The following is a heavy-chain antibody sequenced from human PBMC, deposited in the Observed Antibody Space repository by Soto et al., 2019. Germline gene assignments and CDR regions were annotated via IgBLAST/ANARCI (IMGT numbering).Heavy chain of an antibody. Sequence: QVQLVQSGAEVKKPGSSVKGSCKASGGTFSSYAISWVRQAPGQGLEWLGGIIPIFGTANYAQKFQCRVTITADESTSTAYMELSSLRSEDTAVYYCARARDYGDYVGYWGQGTLVTVSS. CDR2: IIPIFGTA. CDR3: ARARDYGDYVGY. CDR1: GGTFSSYA. D-gene: IGHD4-17*01. J-gene: IGHJ4*02. V-gene: IGHV1-69*01.